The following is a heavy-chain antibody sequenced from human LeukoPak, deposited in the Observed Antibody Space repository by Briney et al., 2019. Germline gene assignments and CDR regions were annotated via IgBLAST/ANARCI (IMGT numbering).Heavy chain of an antibody. Sequence: PGESLRLSCAASGFTFGDYGMTWVRQAPGMGPEWVSGIDWNGGRTGYADSVKGRFTISRDNAKNSLYLQMNSLRAEDTALYYCATGLSGLSDTFDIWGQGTMVSVSS. J-gene: IGHJ3*02. CDR3: ATGLSGLSDTFDI. V-gene: IGHV3-20*04. D-gene: IGHD3-3*01. CDR1: GFTFGDYG. CDR2: IDWNGGRT.